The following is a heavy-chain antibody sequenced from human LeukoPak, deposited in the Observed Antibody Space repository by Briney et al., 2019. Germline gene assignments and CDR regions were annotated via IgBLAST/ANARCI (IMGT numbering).Heavy chain of an antibody. CDR2: IKQDGSEK. Sequence: PGGSLRLSCAASGFTFSSYWMSWVRQAPGKGLEWVANIKQDGSEKYYVDSVKGRFTISRDNSKNTLYLQMNSLRAEDTAVYYCAKGLYYVREVAIDYWGQGTLVTVSS. V-gene: IGHV3-7*03. CDR1: GFTFSSYW. D-gene: IGHD3-16*01. J-gene: IGHJ4*02. CDR3: AKGLYYVREVAIDY.